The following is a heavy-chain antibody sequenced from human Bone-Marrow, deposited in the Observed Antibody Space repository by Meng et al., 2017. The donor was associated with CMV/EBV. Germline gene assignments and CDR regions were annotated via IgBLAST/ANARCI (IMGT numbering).Heavy chain of an antibody. CDR1: GFIFSSYS. CDR3: ARGPRLGIAAPLYYFDY. J-gene: IGHJ4*02. D-gene: IGHD6-6*01. Sequence: GESLKISCAVSGFIFSSYSMNWVRQAPGKGLEWVSSISSSSTYISYADSVKGRFTISRDNTKNTLYLQMNSLRAEDTAVYYCARGPRLGIAAPLYYFDYWGQGTLVTVSS. CDR2: ISSSSTYI. V-gene: IGHV3-21*01.